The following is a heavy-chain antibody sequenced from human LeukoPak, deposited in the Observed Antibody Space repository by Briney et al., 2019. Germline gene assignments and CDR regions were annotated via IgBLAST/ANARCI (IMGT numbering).Heavy chain of an antibody. D-gene: IGHD6-19*01. J-gene: IGHJ5*02. V-gene: IGHV1-69*13. CDR1: GGTFSSYA. CDR3: APLHTVAVARVRFDP. CDR2: IIPIFGTA. Sequence: GASVNVSCKASGGTFSSYAISWVRQAPGQGLEWMGGIIPIFGTANYAQKFQGRVTITADESTSTAYMELSSLRSEDTAVYYCAPLHTVAVARVRFDPWGQGTLVTVSS.